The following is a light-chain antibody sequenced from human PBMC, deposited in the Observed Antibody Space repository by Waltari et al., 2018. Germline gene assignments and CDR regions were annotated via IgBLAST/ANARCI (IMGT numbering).Light chain of an antibody. CDR1: QSLFNNY. CDR3: QQYSRSPRT. CDR2: GAS. J-gene: IGKJ1*01. Sequence: EIVLTQSPGTLSLSPGERATLSCRASQSLFNNYLAWYQQKPGQAPRLLIYGASSRATGIPDRFSGSGSETDFTLTITRLEPEDFAVYYCQQYSRSPRTFGQGTKVEIK. V-gene: IGKV3-20*01.